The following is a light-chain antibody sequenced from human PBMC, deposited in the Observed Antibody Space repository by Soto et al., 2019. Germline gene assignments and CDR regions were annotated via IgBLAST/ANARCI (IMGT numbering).Light chain of an antibody. CDR3: QVWNVHRDHPGVV. CDR2: EDS. CDR1: NIGAKS. Sequence: SYELTQPPSVSVAPGQTAAITCGGDNIGAKSVHWYQQGPGQAPVLVVYEDSDRPSGIPERFSGSNSGNAATLTIRRVEAGDEADYYCQVWNVHRDHPGVVFGGGTKVTVL. J-gene: IGLJ2*01. V-gene: IGLV3-21*02.